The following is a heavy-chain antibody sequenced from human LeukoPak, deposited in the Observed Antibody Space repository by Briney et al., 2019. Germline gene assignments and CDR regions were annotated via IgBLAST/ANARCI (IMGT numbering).Heavy chain of an antibody. V-gene: IGHV3-23*01. CDR3: ARDSAWIQFND. J-gene: IGHJ4*02. Sequence: PGGTLGLSCAGSGFTFSRHGMNWVRQAPGKGLEWVSGISPSGDITYYADSVKGRFSISRDNSKNTVFLQMNSLRAEDTAIYHCARDSAWIQFNDWGQGTLVTVSS. D-gene: IGHD5-18*01. CDR2: ISPSGDIT. CDR1: GFTFSRHG.